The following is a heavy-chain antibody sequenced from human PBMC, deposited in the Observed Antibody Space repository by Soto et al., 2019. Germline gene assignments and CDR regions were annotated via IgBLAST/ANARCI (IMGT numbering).Heavy chain of an antibody. CDR3: ARQGFGPLHGLVDV. Sequence: QVQLQESGPGLVKPSETLSLSCTVSGGSISSYYWSWFRQSPGKRMEWIGYVHHSWGSSYNPSLQSRVAISLAPSKSQFPLKVTSVTATDTAVYYCARQGFGPLHGLVDVWGQGTTVTVSS. V-gene: IGHV4-59*08. CDR2: VHHSWGS. CDR1: GGSISSYY. J-gene: IGHJ6*02. D-gene: IGHD3-10*01.